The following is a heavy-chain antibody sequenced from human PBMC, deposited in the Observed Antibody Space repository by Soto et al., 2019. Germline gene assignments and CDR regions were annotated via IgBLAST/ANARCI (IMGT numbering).Heavy chain of an antibody. CDR3: ARDAVTQDSGDYYGMDV. CDR2: ISAYNGNT. D-gene: IGHD4-4*01. V-gene: IGHV1-18*01. Sequence: ASVKVSCKASGYTFTSYGISWVRQAPGQGLEWMGWISAYNGNTNYAQKLQGRVTMTTDTSTSTAYMELRSLRSDDTAVYYCARDAVTQDSGDYYGMDVWGQRTTVTVSS. J-gene: IGHJ6*02. CDR1: GYTFTSYG.